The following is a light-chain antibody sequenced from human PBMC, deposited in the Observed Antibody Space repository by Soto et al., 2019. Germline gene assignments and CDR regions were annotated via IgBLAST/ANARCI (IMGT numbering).Light chain of an antibody. CDR1: QNVNNY. V-gene: IGKV3-11*01. CDR2: AAT. J-gene: IGKJ2*01. CDR3: QQHNIWPLS. Sequence: EIVLTQSPATLSLSPGERATLSCRASQNVNNYLDWYQQIPGQAPRILIYAATNRAPGIPARFSGSGSGTDFTLTSSSLEPEDFAVYFCQQHNIWPLSFGQGTKLQIK.